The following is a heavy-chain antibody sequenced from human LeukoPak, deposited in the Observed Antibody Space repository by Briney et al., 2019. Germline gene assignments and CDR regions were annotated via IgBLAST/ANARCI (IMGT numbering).Heavy chain of an antibody. J-gene: IGHJ3*02. D-gene: IGHD2-2*01. CDR3: ARGIDCSSTSCHGCAFDI. CDR2: IYTSGST. Sequence: SETLSLTCTVSGGSISSGSYYWSWIRQPAGKGLEWIGRIYTSGSTNYNPSLKSRVTISVDTSKNQFSLKLSSVTAADTAVYYCARGIDCSSTSCHGCAFDIWGQGTMVTVSS. CDR1: GGSISSGSYY. V-gene: IGHV4-61*02.